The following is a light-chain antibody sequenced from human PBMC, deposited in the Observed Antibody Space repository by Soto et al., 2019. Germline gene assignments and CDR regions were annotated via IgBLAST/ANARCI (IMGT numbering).Light chain of an antibody. J-gene: IGLJ1*01. CDR2: EVS. CDR3: SSYRSSTTV. CDR1: SSDIGGYNY. Sequence: QSVLTQPASVSGSPGQSITISCTGTSSDIGGYNYVSWYQQHPGKAPKLIIYEVSYRPSGVSNRFSGSKSGNTATLTISGLQADDEADYYCSSYRSSTTVFGTGTK. V-gene: IGLV2-14*01.